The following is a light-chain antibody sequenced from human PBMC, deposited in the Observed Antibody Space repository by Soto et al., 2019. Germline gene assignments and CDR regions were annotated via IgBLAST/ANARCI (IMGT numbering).Light chain of an antibody. J-gene: IGKJ2*01. CDR3: QQYNSYPYT. V-gene: IGKV1-5*01. CDR1: QSISSW. Sequence: DIQMTQSPSTLSASVGDRVTITCRASQSISSWLAWYQQKPGKAPKLLIYDASSLESGVQSRFSGSGSGTEFTLTISSLQPDDFATYYCQQYNSYPYTFGQWTKMEIK. CDR2: DAS.